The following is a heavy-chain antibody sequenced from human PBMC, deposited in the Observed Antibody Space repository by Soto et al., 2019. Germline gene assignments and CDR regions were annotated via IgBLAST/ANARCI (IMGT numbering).Heavy chain of an antibody. CDR2: IRSKANSYAT. Sequence: PGGSLRLSCAASGFTFSGSAMHWVRQASGKGLEWVGRIRSKANSYATAYAASVKGRFTISRDDSKNTAYLQMNSLKTEDTAVYYCTRPHPKSYYDFWSADRDWFDPWGQGTLVTVSS. J-gene: IGHJ5*02. V-gene: IGHV3-73*01. D-gene: IGHD3-3*01. CDR1: GFTFSGSA. CDR3: TRPHPKSYYDFWSADRDWFDP.